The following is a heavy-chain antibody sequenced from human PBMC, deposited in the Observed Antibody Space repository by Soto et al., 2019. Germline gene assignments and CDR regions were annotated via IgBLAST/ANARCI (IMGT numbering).Heavy chain of an antibody. V-gene: IGHV4-4*07. CDR3: ARGVRDGFDI. Sequence: QVQLQESGPGLVKPSETLSLTCTVSGGSISTYYWNWIRQSAGKGLEWIGRVYISGSTNYHPSLRSGVAMSVDTTNNQFSLKVTSVTAADTAVYYCARGVRDGFDIWGQGTMVTVSS. J-gene: IGHJ3*02. CDR2: VYISGST. CDR1: GGSISTYY. D-gene: IGHD2-2*01.